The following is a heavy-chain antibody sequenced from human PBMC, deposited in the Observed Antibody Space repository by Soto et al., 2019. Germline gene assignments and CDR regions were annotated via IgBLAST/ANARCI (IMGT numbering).Heavy chain of an antibody. CDR2: IHHSGSI. Sequence: SETLSLTCTVSGDSISSDYYHWTWIRQSPGKGLEWIGYIHHSGSILYNPSLKSRVTISVDTSKNQFSLHLTSVTAADTAVYYCARGPYYDLIWNYYYMDVWGKGTTVTVSS. CDR1: GDSISSDYYH. D-gene: IGHD3-16*01. CDR3: ARGPYYDLIWNYYYMDV. J-gene: IGHJ6*03. V-gene: IGHV4-30-4*08.